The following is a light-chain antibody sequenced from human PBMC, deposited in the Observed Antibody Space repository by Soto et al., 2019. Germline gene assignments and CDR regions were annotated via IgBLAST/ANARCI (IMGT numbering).Light chain of an antibody. J-gene: IGKJ1*01. Sequence: AIQMTQSPASLSASVGDRVTITCRASQGIRTDLGWYQQKPGTAPKLLIYAASSLETGVPSRFSGSASGTVFTLTISSLQPEDFASYYCLQDYNNPWTFGQGTKVEIK. CDR3: LQDYNNPWT. CDR2: AAS. CDR1: QGIRTD. V-gene: IGKV1-6*01.